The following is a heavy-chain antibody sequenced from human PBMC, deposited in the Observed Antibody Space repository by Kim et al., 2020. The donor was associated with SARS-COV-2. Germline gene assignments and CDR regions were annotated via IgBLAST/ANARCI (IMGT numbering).Heavy chain of an antibody. CDR1: GYTFTSYY. Sequence: ASVKVSCKASGYTFTSYYMHWVRQAPGQGLEWMGIINPSGGSTSYAQKFQGRVTMTRDTSTSTVYMELSSLRSEDTAVYYCARDREVRGYSSSWPPFDYWGQGTLVTVSS. CDR2: INPSGGST. D-gene: IGHD6-13*01. J-gene: IGHJ4*02. V-gene: IGHV1-46*01. CDR3: ARDREVRGYSSSWPPFDY.